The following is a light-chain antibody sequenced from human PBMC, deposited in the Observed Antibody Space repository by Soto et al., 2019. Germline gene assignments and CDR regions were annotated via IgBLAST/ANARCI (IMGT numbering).Light chain of an antibody. CDR3: QQYGGSPRT. V-gene: IGKV3-20*01. Sequence: IVLTQSPGTVSLAPGERATLSCRASQSISSNYLAWYQQTPGQAPRLLIYDASSRAAGIPDRFSGSGSGTDFTLTISRLEPEDFGVYYCQQYGGSPRTFGQGTKV. J-gene: IGKJ1*01. CDR2: DAS. CDR1: QSISSNY.